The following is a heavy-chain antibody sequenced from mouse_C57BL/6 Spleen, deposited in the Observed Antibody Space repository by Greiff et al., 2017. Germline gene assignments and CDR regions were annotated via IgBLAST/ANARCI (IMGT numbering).Heavy chain of an antibody. J-gene: IGHJ1*03. CDR2: IYPGDGDT. D-gene: IGHD1-1*01. Sequence: VQLQQSGAELVKPGASVKISCKASGYAFSSYWMNWVKQRPGKGLEWIGQIYPGDGDTNYNGKFKGKATLTADKSSSTAYMQLSSLTSEDSAVYFCAREYYGSSYESHWYFDVWGTGTTVTVSS. CDR1: GYAFSSYW. V-gene: IGHV1-80*01. CDR3: AREYYGSSYESHWYFDV.